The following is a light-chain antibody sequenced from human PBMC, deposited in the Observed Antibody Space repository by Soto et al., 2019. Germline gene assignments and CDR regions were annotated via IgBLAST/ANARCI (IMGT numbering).Light chain of an antibody. J-gene: IGKJ1*01. CDR1: QTISSW. CDR2: KAS. V-gene: IGKV1-5*03. CDR3: QQYDVYSPWM. Sequence: DIQMTQSPSTLSGSVGDRVTITCRASQTISSWLAWYQQKPGKAPKLLIYKASTLKSGVPSRFSGSGSGTEFTLTISSLQPDDSATYYCQQYDVYSPWMFGQGTKVDIK.